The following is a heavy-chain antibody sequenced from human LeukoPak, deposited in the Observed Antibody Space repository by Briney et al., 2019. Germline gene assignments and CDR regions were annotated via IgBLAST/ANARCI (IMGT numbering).Heavy chain of an antibody. CDR1: GFTFSSYA. J-gene: IGHJ5*02. Sequence: PGGSLRLSCAASGFTFSSYAMSWVRQAPGKGLEGVSAISGSGGSTYYADSVKGRVTISRDNSKNTLYLQMNSLRAEDTAVYYCAKDRLAPGWFDPWGQGTLVTVSS. V-gene: IGHV3-23*01. CDR2: ISGSGGST. D-gene: IGHD5-12*01. CDR3: AKDRLAPGWFDP.